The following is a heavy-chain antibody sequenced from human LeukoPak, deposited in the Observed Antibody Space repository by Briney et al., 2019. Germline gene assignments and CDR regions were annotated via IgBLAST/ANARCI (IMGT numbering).Heavy chain of an antibody. D-gene: IGHD1-26*01. J-gene: IGHJ4*02. V-gene: IGHV4-59*01. CDR1: GGSISSYY. CDR2: IYYSGST. CDR3: ARDPGDGRPFDY. Sequence: SETLSLTCTVSGGSISSYYWSWIRQPPGKGLEWIGYIYYSGSTNCNPSLKSRVTISVDTSKNQFSLKLSSVTAADTAVYYCARDPGDGRPFDYWGQGTLATVSS.